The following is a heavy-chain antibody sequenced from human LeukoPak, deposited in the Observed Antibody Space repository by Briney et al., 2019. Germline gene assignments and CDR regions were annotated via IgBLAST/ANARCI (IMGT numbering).Heavy chain of an antibody. CDR3: ARGYCSSTSCYGGWYYYYMDV. CDR2: IIPIFGTA. D-gene: IGHD2-2*01. Sequence: ASVKASCKASGGTFSSYAISWVRQAPGQGLEWMGGIIPIFGTANYAQKFQGRVTITTDESTSTAYMELSSLRSEDTAVYYCARGYCSSTSCYGGWYYYYMDVWGKGTTVTVSS. CDR1: GGTFSSYA. J-gene: IGHJ6*03. V-gene: IGHV1-69*05.